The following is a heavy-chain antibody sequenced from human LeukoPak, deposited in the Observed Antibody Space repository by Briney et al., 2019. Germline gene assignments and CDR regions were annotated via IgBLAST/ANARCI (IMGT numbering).Heavy chain of an antibody. V-gene: IGHV3-23*01. CDR3: ATYRQVLLPFES. CDR1: GFTFSDFP. J-gene: IGHJ4*02. D-gene: IGHD2-8*02. Sequence: GGSLRLSCAASGFTFSDFPMIWVRQAPGKGLEWVSSIFPSSDEIHYADSVKGRFTISRDNSRSTLSLQMNSLRAEDTAIYYCATYRQVLLPFESWGQGTLVTVSS. CDR2: IFPSSDEI.